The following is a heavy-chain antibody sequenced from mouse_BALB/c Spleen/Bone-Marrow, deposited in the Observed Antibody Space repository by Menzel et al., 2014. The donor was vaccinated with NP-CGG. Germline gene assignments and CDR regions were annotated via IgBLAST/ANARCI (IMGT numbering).Heavy chain of an antibody. CDR2: IYPGDGDT. D-gene: IGHD1-2*01. CDR3: TRSTATFDY. J-gene: IGHJ2*01. Sequence: VNLVESGAELVRPGSSVKISCKASGYAFSAYWMNWVKQRPGQGLEWIGQIYPGDGDTNYNGKFKGKATLTADKSSSTAYMQLSSLTSEDSAVYFCTRSTATFDYWGQGTTLTVSS. V-gene: IGHV1-80*01. CDR1: GYAFSAYW.